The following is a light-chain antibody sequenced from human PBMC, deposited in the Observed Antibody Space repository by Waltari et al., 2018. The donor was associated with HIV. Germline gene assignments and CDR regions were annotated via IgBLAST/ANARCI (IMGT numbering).Light chain of an antibody. CDR1: RSHVGGYTH. CDR3: SSYAGSNNWV. V-gene: IGLV2-8*01. Sequence: QSALTQPPSASGSPGQPVTISCPGTRSHVGGYTHVPWYQQHPGKAPKLMIYEVSKRPSGVPDRFSGSKSGNTASLTVSGLQAEDEADYYCSSYAGSNNWVFGGGTKLTVL. J-gene: IGLJ3*02. CDR2: EVS.